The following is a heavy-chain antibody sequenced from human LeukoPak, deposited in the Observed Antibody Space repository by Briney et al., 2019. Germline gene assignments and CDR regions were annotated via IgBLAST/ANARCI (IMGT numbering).Heavy chain of an antibody. CDR1: GYSISSGYY. D-gene: IGHD2-15*01. Sequence: SETLSLTCAVSGYSISSGYYWGWIRQSPGKGLQWIGTIYHSGSTYYNPSLKRRLTISIDTSKNQFSLKLSSVIAADTAVYYCARLTISGGRFFDCWGQGTLVTVSS. CDR3: ARLTISGGRFFDC. CDR2: IYHSGST. V-gene: IGHV4-38-2*01. J-gene: IGHJ4*02.